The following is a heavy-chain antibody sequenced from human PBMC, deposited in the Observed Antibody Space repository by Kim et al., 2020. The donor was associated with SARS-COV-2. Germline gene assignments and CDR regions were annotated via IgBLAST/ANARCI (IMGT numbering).Heavy chain of an antibody. V-gene: IGHV6-1*01. CDR2: YN. CDR3: TRDPVGGFDY. J-gene: IGHJ4*02. Sequence: YNEYAVSVKSRITINPDTSRNQFSLQLNSVTPEDTAVYYCTRDPVGGFDYWGQGTLVTVSS. D-gene: IGHD3-10*01.